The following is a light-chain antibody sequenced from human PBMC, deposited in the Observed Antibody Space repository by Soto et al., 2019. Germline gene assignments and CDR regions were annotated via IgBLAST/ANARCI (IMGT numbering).Light chain of an antibody. J-gene: IGKJ2*01. Sequence: EIVVTQSPGTLSVSPGERATLSCRASQSVSSNLAWYQQKPGQPPSLLIYGASARATGIPARLSGSGSGTEFTLTISNLQSEDFAVYYCQHYNNWPFTFGQGTKVDIK. CDR1: QSVSSN. CDR2: GAS. CDR3: QHYNNWPFT. V-gene: IGKV3-15*01.